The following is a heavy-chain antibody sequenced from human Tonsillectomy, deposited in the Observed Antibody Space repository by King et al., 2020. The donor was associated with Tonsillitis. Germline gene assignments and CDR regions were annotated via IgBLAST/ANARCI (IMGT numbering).Heavy chain of an antibody. D-gene: IGHD3-3*01. Sequence: VQLVESGGGLVQPGGSLRLSCSASGFTFITYAMTWVRQAPGKGLEWVSVMSGAGARTYHADSVKGRFTNSRDNSKNPLYLQMNSLSAEDTAVYYCAKCPYDFWSGGLYYAMDVWGQGTTVTVSS. CDR3: AKCPYDFWSGGLYYAMDV. J-gene: IGHJ6*02. CDR2: MSGAGART. CDR1: GFTFITYA. V-gene: IGHV3-23*04.